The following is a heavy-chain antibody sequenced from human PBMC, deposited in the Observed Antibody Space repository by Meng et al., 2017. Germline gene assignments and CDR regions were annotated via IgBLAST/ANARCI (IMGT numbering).Heavy chain of an antibody. J-gene: IGHJ4*02. CDR2: AYYRSKWYH. V-gene: IGHV6-1*01. D-gene: IGHD1-26*01. CDR1: GDRVSSNSAA. CDR3: ARGSYSFDS. Sequence: HLPQSGPGLVKPPQILSLICAISGDRVSSNSAAWNWIRQSPSRGLEWLGRAYYRSKWYHDYAESVKSRISIDPDTSKNQFSLQLRSVTPEDSAVYYCARGSYSFDSWGQRTLVTVSS.